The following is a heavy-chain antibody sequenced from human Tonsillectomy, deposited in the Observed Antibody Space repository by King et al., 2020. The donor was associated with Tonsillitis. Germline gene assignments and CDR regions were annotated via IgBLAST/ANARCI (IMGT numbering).Heavy chain of an antibody. D-gene: IGHD1-14*01. CDR1: GFTFSSYG. V-gene: IGHV3-33*05. CDR2: ISFDGANT. J-gene: IGHJ4*02. Sequence: VQLVESGGGVVQPGRSLRLSCETSGFTFSSYGMHWVRQAPGRGLEWVATISFDGANTHHTDSVTGRFTISRDNSKNTMYLQMNSLRAEDTAVYYCARVRLYNVGWGIDHWGQGTLVTVSS. CDR3: ARVRLYNVGWGIDH.